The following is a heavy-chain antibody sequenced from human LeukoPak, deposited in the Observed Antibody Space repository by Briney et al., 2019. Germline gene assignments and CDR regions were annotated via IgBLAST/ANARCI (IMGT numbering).Heavy chain of an antibody. V-gene: IGHV3-21*01. CDR2: ISSSSSYI. Sequence: GGSLRLSCAASGFTFDDYGMSWIRQAPGKGLEWVSSISSSSSYIYYADSVKGRFTISRDNAKNSLYLQMNSLRAEDTAVYYCARVKWELPRRMGYAFDIWGQGTMVTVSS. CDR3: ARVKWELPRRMGYAFDI. CDR1: GFTFDDYG. J-gene: IGHJ3*02. D-gene: IGHD1-26*01.